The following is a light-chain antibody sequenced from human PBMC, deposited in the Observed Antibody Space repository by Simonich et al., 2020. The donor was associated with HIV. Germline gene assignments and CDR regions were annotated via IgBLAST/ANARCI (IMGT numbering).Light chain of an antibody. J-gene: IGKJ2*01. CDR1: QSVSSNY. Sequence: EIVMMQSPATLSVSPGERATLSCRASQSVSSNYLAWYQQKSGQAPRFLIYGASSRATGITDRFSGSGSGTDFTLTISRLEPEDFAIYYCQQYGSSPYTFGQGTKLEIK. CDR2: GAS. CDR3: QQYGSSPYT. V-gene: IGKV3-20*01.